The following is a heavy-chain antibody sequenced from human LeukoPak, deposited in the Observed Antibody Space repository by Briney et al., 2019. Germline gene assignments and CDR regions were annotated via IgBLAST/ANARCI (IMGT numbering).Heavy chain of an antibody. CDR1: GFAVGSSH. V-gene: IGHV3-48*04. CDR2: ISSTSSTI. CDR3: AGAGDY. Sequence: GGSLRLSCAASGFAVGSSHMNWVRQAPGKGLEWVSYISSTSSTIFYADSVKGRFTISRDNAKNSLYLQMNSLRAEDTALYYCAGAGDYWGQGTLVTVSS. J-gene: IGHJ4*02.